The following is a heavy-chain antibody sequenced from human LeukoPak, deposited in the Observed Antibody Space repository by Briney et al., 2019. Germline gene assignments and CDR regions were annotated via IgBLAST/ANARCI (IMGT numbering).Heavy chain of an antibody. D-gene: IGHD1-1*01. V-gene: IGHV3-21*01. CDR1: GFTFNSYS. J-gene: IGHJ4*02. Sequence: GGSLKLPCAASGFTFNSYSMNWVRQAPGKGLEWVSSISSSSSYIYYADSVKGRFTISRDNAKNSLSLQMNSLRAEDTAVYYCAREGAGTTDYWGQGTLVTVSS. CDR2: ISSSSSYI. CDR3: AREGAGTTDY.